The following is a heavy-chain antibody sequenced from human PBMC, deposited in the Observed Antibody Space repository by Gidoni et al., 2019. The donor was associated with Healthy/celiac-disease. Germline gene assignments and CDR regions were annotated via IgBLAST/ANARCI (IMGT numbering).Heavy chain of an antibody. CDR3: AMDIVVVVAATPFDL. CDR1: GFTFSSYS. CDR2: ISSSSSTI. V-gene: IGHV3-48*01. Sequence: EVQLVESGGGLVQPGGSLRLPCAASGFTFSSYSMNWVRQAPGKGLEWVSYISSSSSTIYYADSVKGRFTISRDNAKNSLYLQMNSLRAEDTAVYYCAMDIVVVVAATPFDLWGRGTLVTVSS. J-gene: IGHJ2*01. D-gene: IGHD2-15*01.